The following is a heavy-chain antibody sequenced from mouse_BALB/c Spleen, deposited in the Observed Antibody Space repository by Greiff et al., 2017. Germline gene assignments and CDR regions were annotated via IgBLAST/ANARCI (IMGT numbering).Heavy chain of an antibody. CDR2: INPSSGYT. V-gene: IGHV1-4*02. Sequence: QVQLKESGAELAKPGASVKMSCKASGYTFTSYTMHWVKQRPGQGLEWIGYINPSSGYTEYNQKFKDKTTLTADKSSSTAYMQLSSLTSEDSAVYYCAYGSRVYFDYWGQGTTLTVSS. CDR1: GYTFTSYT. D-gene: IGHD1-1*01. CDR3: AYGSRVYFDY. J-gene: IGHJ2*01.